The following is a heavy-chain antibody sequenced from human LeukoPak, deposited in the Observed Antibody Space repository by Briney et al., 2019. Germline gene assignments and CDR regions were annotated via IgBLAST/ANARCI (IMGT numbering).Heavy chain of an antibody. D-gene: IGHD3-3*01. Sequence: PGGSLRLSCAASGFIFDDHGMHWVRQAPGKGLEWVSGISWSSGIIGYADSVKGRFTIPRDNAKNSLDLQMESLRAEDTAVYYCAKDTGSPADAITMEDNAFDIWGQGTMVTVSS. J-gene: IGHJ3*02. CDR3: AKDTGSPADAITMEDNAFDI. CDR1: GFIFDDHG. CDR2: ISWSSGII. V-gene: IGHV3-9*01.